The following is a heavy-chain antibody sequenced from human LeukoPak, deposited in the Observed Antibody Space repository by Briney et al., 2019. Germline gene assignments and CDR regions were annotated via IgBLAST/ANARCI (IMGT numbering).Heavy chain of an antibody. J-gene: IGHJ4*02. D-gene: IGHD6-19*01. CDR1: GGSFSGYY. CDR2: INHSGST. CDR3: ARWSRAGTGFAIDY. V-gene: IGHV4-34*01. Sequence: SETLSLTCAVYGGSFSGYYWSWIRQPPGKGLEWIGEINHSGSTNYNPSLKSRVTISVDTSKNQFSLKLSSVTAADTAVYYCARWSRAGTGFAIDYWGQGTLVTVSS.